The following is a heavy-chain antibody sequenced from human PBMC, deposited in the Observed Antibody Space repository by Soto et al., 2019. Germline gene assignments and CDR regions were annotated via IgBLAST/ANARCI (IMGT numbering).Heavy chain of an antibody. V-gene: IGHV4-30-4*01. Sequence: PSETLSLTCTVSGASIGSGGYYWNWIRQPPGKGLEWIGYIYYTGSSNYNPSLKSRAAMSVDTSKNQFSLKLNFVTAADTAVYYCARGDWFHPWGHGTLVTVSS. CDR2: IYYTGSS. J-gene: IGHJ5*02. CDR3: ARGDWFHP. CDR1: GASIGSGGYY.